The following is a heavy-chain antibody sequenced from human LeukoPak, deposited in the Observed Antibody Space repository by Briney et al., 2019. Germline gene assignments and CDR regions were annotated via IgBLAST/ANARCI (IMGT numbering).Heavy chain of an antibody. V-gene: IGHV1-69*13. Sequence: GASVKVSCKASGYTFTSYYMHWVRQAPGQGLEWMGGIIPIFGTANYAQKFQGRVTITADESTSTAYMGLSSLRSEDTAVYYCARDDYGGNSWGQGTLVTVSS. J-gene: IGHJ4*02. D-gene: IGHD4-23*01. CDR2: IIPIFGTA. CDR3: ARDDYGGNS. CDR1: GYTFTSYY.